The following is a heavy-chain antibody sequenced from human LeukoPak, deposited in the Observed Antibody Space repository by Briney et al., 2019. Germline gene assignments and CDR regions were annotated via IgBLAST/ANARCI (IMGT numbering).Heavy chain of an antibody. Sequence: SETLSLTCTVSGGSISSSGYYWGWIRQPPGKGLEWIGSISYTGSTNYNPSLKSRVTISVDTSKNQFSLKLSSVTAADTAVYYCARAVQAFDYWGQGTLVTVSS. J-gene: IGHJ4*02. CDR3: ARAVQAFDY. CDR2: ISYTGST. CDR1: GGSISSSGYY. V-gene: IGHV4-39*07.